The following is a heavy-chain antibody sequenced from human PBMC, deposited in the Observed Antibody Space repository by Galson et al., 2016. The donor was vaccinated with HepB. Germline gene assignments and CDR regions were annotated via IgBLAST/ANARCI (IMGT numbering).Heavy chain of an antibody. CDR2: IIPIFGTT. J-gene: IGHJ6*02. CDR3: ARQPRIAVAGTFYYGMDV. CDR1: GGAFSNYA. V-gene: IGHV1-69*13. Sequence: SVTVSCKASGGAFSNYAISWVRQAPGQGLEWMGGIIPIFGTTNYAQKFQGRVTITADEFTSTAYMELSSLRSEDTAVYYCARQPRIAVAGTFYYGMDVWGQGTTVTVSS. D-gene: IGHD6-19*01.